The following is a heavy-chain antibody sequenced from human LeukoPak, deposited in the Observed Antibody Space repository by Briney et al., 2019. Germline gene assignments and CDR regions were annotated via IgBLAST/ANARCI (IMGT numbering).Heavy chain of an antibody. V-gene: IGHV3-23*01. D-gene: IGHD3-10*01. CDR2: ISGSGGST. CDR3: AKGLYGSGSYNYYFDY. Sequence: GGSLRLSCAASGFTFSSYAMSWVRQAPGKGLEWVSAISGSGGSTYYADSVKGRFTISRDNSKNTLYLQMNSLRAEDTAVYYCAKGLYGSGSYNYYFDYWCQGTLVTVSS. CDR1: GFTFSSYA. J-gene: IGHJ4*02.